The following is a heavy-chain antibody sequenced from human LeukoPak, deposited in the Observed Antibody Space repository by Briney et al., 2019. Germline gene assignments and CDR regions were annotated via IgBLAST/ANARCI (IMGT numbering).Heavy chain of an antibody. CDR2: IYHSGST. Sequence: PSETLSLTCTLSGGSISTYYWSWIRQPPGKGLEWIGYIYHSGSTNYNPSLKSRVTISVDTSKNQFSLKLSSVTAADTAVYYCARGYGSGIYYWGQGTLVTVSS. D-gene: IGHD3-10*01. J-gene: IGHJ4*02. CDR3: ARGYGSGIYY. CDR1: GGSISTYY. V-gene: IGHV4-59*12.